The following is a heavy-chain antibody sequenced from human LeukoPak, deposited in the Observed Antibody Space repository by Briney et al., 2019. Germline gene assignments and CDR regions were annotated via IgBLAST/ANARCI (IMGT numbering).Heavy chain of an antibody. Sequence: SETLSLTCAVYGGSFSGYYWSWIRQPPGKGLEWIGEINHSGSTNYNPSLKSRVTISVDTSKNQFSLKLSSVTAADTAVYYCAELLEVPYSFDSGGQGTLSPSPQ. CDR1: GGSFSGYY. V-gene: IGHV4-34*01. CDR3: AELLEVPYSFDS. J-gene: IGHJ4*02. CDR2: INHSGST. D-gene: IGHD3-3*01.